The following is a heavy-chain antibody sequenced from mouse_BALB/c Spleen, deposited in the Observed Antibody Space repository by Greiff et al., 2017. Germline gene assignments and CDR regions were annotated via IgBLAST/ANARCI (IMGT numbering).Heavy chain of an antibody. V-gene: IGHV1-18*01. D-gene: IGHD2-4*01. CDR2: INPNNGGT. CDR3: ARGIYYDYSWFAY. J-gene: IGHJ3*01. Sequence: VQLKQSGPELVKPGASVKISCKTSGYTFTEYTMHWVKQSHGKSLEWIGGINPNNGGTSYNQKFKGKATLTVDKSSSTAYMQLSSLTSEDSAVYYCARGIYYDYSWFAYWGQGTLVTVSA. CDR1: GYTFTEYT.